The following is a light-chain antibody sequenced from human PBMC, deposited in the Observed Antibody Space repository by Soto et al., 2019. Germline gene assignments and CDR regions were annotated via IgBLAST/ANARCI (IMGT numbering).Light chain of an antibody. CDR2: AAS. V-gene: IGKV1-8*01. CDR1: QGISSY. J-gene: IGKJ1*01. CDR3: QQYYSYPWT. Sequence: AIRMTQSPSSFSASTGDRVTITCRASQGISSYLAWYQQKPGKAPKLRIYAASTLQSGVPPRFSGSGSGTDFTLTISCLQSEDFATYYCQQYYSYPWTFGQGTKVDIK.